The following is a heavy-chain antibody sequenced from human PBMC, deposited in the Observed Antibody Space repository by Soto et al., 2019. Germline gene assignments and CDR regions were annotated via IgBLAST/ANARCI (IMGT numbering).Heavy chain of an antibody. Sequence: QVQLQESGPGLVRPSETLSLTCTVSSDSISSYYWIWIRQSPGKGLEWLGYTDYSGNTNYNPSLKSRVTISGDKSKNQFSLRLSSVTAADTAVYYCARAVGDPLYYLDYWGQGTLVTVSS. CDR3: ARAVGDPLYYLDY. D-gene: IGHD6-19*01. CDR1: SDSISSYY. CDR2: TDYSGNT. V-gene: IGHV4-59*08. J-gene: IGHJ4*02.